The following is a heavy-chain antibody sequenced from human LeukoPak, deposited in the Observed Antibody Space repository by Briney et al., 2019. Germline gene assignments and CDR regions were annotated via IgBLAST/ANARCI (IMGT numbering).Heavy chain of an antibody. CDR3: ARGGYESTVAYTLDH. Sequence: GGSLRLSCVASGFNFKTYSMNWARQAPGKGLEWVASISSTKTYIYYADSLEARFTISRDNAKNSLYLQMNSLRPEDTGVYYCARGGYESTVAYTLDHWGQGTRVTVSS. CDR2: ISSTKTYI. D-gene: IGHD6-19*01. V-gene: IGHV3-21*01. J-gene: IGHJ4*02. CDR1: GFNFKTYS.